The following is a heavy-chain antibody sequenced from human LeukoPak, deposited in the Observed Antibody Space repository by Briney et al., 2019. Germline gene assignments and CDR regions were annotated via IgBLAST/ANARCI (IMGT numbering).Heavy chain of an antibody. CDR3: ASLKDYYDSSKFDY. Sequence: PSQTLSLTCTVSGGSISSGGYYWSWIRQHPGKGLEWVGYIYYSGSTYYNPSLKSRVTISVDTSKNQFSLKLSSVTAADTAVYYCASLKDYYDSSKFDYWGQGTLVTVSS. D-gene: IGHD3-22*01. V-gene: IGHV4-31*03. CDR2: IYYSGST. CDR1: GGSISSGGYY. J-gene: IGHJ4*02.